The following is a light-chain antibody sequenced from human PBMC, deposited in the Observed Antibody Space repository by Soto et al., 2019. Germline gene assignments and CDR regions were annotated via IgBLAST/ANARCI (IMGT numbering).Light chain of an antibody. V-gene: IGLV1-47*01. CDR1: SSNIGTNY. CDR3: ATWDDSLNGRV. J-gene: IGLJ2*01. CDR2: RND. Sequence: QPVLTQPPSASGTPGQRVTISCSGSSSNIGTNYLYWYQQLPGTAPKLLIYRNDQRPSGVPDRFSGSKSDTSASLAISGLRSEDEADYYCATWDDSLNGRVFGGGTKLTVL.